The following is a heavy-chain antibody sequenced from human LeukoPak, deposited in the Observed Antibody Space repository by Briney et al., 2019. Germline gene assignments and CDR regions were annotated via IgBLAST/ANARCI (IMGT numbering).Heavy chain of an antibody. Sequence: GSLRLSCAVSGFTVSTHYMSWVRQAPGKGLEWVPYISSSSSTIYYADSVKGRFTISRDNAKNSLYLQMNSLRAEDTAVYYCARDSMVRGVRDWFDPWGQGTLVTVSS. CDR2: ISSSSSTI. CDR3: ARDSMVRGVRDWFDP. D-gene: IGHD3-10*01. J-gene: IGHJ5*02. CDR1: GFTVSTHY. V-gene: IGHV3-48*04.